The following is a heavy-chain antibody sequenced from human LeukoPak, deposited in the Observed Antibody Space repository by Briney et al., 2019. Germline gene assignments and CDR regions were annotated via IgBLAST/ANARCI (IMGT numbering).Heavy chain of an antibody. J-gene: IGHJ6*03. CDR3: ARSQDPPGFGHYMDV. CDR1: GGSISSYY. D-gene: IGHD3-10*01. V-gene: IGHV4-59*01. CDR2: IYYSGST. Sequence: PSETLSLTCTVSGGSISSYYWSWIRQPPGKGLEWIGYIYYSGSTNYNPSLKSRMTISVDTSKNQFSLKLTSVTAADTAVYYCARSQDPPGFGHYMDVWGKGTTVTVSS.